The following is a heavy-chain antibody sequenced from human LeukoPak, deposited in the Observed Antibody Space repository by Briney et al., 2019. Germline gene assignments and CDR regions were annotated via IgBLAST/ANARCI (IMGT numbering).Heavy chain of an antibody. CDR1: GYTFSGYY. V-gene: IGHV1-2*02. Sequence: ASVKVSCKASGYTFSGYYMHWVRQAPGQGLEWMGWINPNSGGTKSAQKFQGRVTMTRDTSISTAYMELSRLRSDDTAVYYCARGRKWELLSYFDYWGQGTLVTVSS. CDR3: ARGRKWELLSYFDY. D-gene: IGHD1-26*01. J-gene: IGHJ4*02. CDR2: INPNSGGT.